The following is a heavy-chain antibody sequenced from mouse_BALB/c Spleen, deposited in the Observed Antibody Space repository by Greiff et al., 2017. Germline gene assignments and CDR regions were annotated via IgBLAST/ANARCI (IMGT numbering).Heavy chain of an antibody. V-gene: IGHV3-2*02. D-gene: IGHD2-3*01. Sequence: VQLKESGPGLVKPSQSLSLTCTVTGYSITSDYAWNWIRQFPGNKLEWMGYISYSGSTSYNPSLKSRISITRDTSKNQFFLQLNSVTTEDTATYYCAREDDGYSYAMDYWGQGTSVTGSS. CDR1: GYSITSDYA. CDR2: ISYSGST. J-gene: IGHJ4*01. CDR3: AREDDGYSYAMDY.